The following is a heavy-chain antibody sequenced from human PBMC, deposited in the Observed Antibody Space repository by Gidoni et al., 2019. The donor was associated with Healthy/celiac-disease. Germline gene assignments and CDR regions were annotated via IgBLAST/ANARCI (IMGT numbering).Heavy chain of an antibody. V-gene: IGHV4-34*01. CDR1: GGSFCGYY. D-gene: IGHD4-17*01. CDR2: INHSGST. CDR3: ATSYDYGDPGCAY. J-gene: IGHJ4*02. Sequence: QVQLQQWGAGLLTPSEHLSLTCAVYGGSFCGYYWSWIRQPPGKGLEWIGEINHSGSTNYNPSLKSRVTISVDTYKNQFSLKLSSVTDADTAVYYCATSYDYGDPGCAYWGQGTLVTVSS.